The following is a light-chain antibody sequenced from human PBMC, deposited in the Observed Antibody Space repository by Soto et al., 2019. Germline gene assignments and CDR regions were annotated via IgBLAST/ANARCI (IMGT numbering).Light chain of an antibody. CDR2: GAS. J-gene: IGKJ5*01. CDR1: QSVSSSY. V-gene: IGKV3-20*01. CDR3: QQYGSSPNT. Sequence: IVLTQSPGTLSLSPEERATLSCRASQSVSSSYLAWYQQKPGQAPRLLIYGASSRATGIPDRFSGSGSGTDFTLTISRLEPEDFAVYYCQQYGSSPNTFGQGTRLEIK.